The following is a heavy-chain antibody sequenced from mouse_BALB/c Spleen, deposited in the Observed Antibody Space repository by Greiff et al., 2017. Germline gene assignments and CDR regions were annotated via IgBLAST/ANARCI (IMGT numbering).Heavy chain of an antibody. J-gene: IGHJ2*01. CDR1: GFTFSSYT. V-gene: IGHV5-12-2*01. D-gene: IGHD1-1*02. CDR2: ISNGGGST. Sequence: EVKLQESGGGLVQPGGSLKLSCAASGFTFSSYTMSWVRQTPEKRLEWVAYISNGGGSTYYPDTVKGRFTISRDNAKNTLYLQMSSLKSEDTAMYYCARLLWSYYFDYWGQGTTLTVSS. CDR3: ARLLWSYYFDY.